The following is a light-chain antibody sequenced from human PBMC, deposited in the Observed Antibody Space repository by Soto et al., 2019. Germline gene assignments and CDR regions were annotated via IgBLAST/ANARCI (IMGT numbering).Light chain of an antibody. J-gene: IGLJ3*02. V-gene: IGLV2-14*03. Sequence: QSALTQPASVSGSPGQSITISCTGTSSDVGGYNYVSWYQHHPGIAPKLMIYDVSLRPSGVSNRFSGSKSGNTASLTISGLQGEDEADYYCSSYTSSTTVVFGGGTKLTVL. CDR1: SSDVGGYNY. CDR2: DVS. CDR3: SSYTSSTTVV.